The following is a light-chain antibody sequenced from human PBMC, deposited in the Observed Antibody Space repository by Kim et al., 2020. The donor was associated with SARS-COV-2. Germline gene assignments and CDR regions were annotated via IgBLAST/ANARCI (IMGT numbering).Light chain of an antibody. CDR1: QSVRSY. V-gene: IGKV3-11*01. J-gene: IGKJ2*01. CDR2: DAS. CDR3: QQRSNWPPEYT. Sequence: EIVLTQSPATLSLSPGERATLSCRASQSVRSYLAWYQQKPGQAPRLLIYDASNRATGIPARFSGSGSGTDFTLTISSLEPEDFAVYYCQQRSNWPPEYTFGQGTKLEI.